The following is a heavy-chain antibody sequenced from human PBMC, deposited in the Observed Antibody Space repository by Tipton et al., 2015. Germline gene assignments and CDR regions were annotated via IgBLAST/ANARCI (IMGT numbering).Heavy chain of an antibody. CDR2: IYYRGST. Sequence: TLSLICTVSGGSLSSGSYYWSWIRQPPGKGLEWIGYIYYRGSTNYNPSLKSRVTISVDTSKNQFSLKLSSVTAADTAVYYCAREAVARYYYGMDVWGQGTTVTVS. CDR3: AREAVARYYYGMDV. J-gene: IGHJ6*02. CDR1: GGSLSSGSYY. D-gene: IGHD6-19*01. V-gene: IGHV4-61*01.